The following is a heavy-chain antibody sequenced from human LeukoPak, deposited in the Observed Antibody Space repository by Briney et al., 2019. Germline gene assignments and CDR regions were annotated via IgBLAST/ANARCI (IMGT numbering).Heavy chain of an antibody. CDR3: AKSSIYSSSWYYFDY. CDR1: GFTFSSYA. J-gene: IGHJ4*02. Sequence: GGSLRLSCAASGFTFSSYAMSWVRQAPGKGLEWVSAISGSGGSTYYADSVKGRFTISRDNSQNTLYLQMNSLRAEDTAVYYCAKSSIYSSSWYYFDYWGQGTLVTVSS. CDR2: ISGSGGST. V-gene: IGHV3-23*01. D-gene: IGHD6-6*01.